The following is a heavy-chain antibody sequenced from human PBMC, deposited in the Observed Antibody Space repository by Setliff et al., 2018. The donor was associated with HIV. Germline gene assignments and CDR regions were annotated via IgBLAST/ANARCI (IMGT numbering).Heavy chain of an antibody. CDR3: TTIRSGATRGYSYGSLVRDY. Sequence: GGSLRLSCAASGFTFSNAWMNWVRQAPGKGLEWVARLRSKIDGGTTDYAAPVKGRFTISRDDSKNTLYLQMNSLKTEDTAVYYCTTIRSGATRGYSYGSLVRDYWGQGTLVTVSS. D-gene: IGHD5-18*01. CDR1: GFTFSNAW. J-gene: IGHJ4*02. CDR2: LRSKIDGGTT. V-gene: IGHV3-15*07.